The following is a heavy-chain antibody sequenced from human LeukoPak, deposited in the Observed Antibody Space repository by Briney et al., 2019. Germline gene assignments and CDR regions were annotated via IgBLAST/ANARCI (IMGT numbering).Heavy chain of an antibody. CDR2: ISAYNGNT. Sequence: ASVKVSCKASGYTFTSYGISWVRQAPGQGLEWMGWISAYNGNTNYAQKLQGRVTMTTDTSTSTAYMELRSLRSDDTAVYYCARDLGYYGSGSYGYGMDVWGQGTTVTVSS. V-gene: IGHV1-18*01. J-gene: IGHJ6*02. CDR1: GYTFTSYG. D-gene: IGHD3-10*01. CDR3: ARDLGYYGSGSYGYGMDV.